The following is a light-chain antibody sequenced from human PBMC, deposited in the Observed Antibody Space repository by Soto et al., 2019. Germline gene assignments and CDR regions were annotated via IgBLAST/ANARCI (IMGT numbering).Light chain of an antibody. CDR1: SSNIGRGY. V-gene: IGLV1-47*02. J-gene: IGLJ2*01. CDR2: SHN. Sequence: QSVLPQTPSVSGTPGQTVTISCSGSSSNIGRGYVYWYQQLPGAAPKLLMYSHNIRPSGVPDRFSASTSGTSASLVISGLRSEDAADYHCATWDDDVSGVVFGGGTKSPS. CDR3: ATWDDDVSGVV.